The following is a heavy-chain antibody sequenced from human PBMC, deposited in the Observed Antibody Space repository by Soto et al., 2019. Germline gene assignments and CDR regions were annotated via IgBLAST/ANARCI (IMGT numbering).Heavy chain of an antibody. CDR3: ARGWGYDFWSGYSNWFDP. D-gene: IGHD3-3*01. CDR1: GGSFSGYY. Sequence: SETLSLTCAVYGGSFSGYYWSWIRQPPGKGLEWIGEINHSGSNNYNPSLKSRVTISVDTSKNQFSLKLSSVTAADTAVYYCARGWGYDFWSGYSNWFDPWGQGTLVTVSS. CDR2: INHSGSN. J-gene: IGHJ5*02. V-gene: IGHV4-34*01.